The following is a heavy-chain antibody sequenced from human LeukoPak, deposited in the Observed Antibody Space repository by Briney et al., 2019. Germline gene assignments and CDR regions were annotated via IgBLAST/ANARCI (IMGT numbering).Heavy chain of an antibody. Sequence: SETLSLTCAVYGGSFSGYYWSWIRQPPGKGLEWIGEINYSGSTNYNPSLKSRVTISVDTPKNQFSLKLSSVTAADTAVYYCARQDIVLMVYAAWGQGTLVTVSS. CDR1: GGSFSGYY. CDR2: INYSGST. D-gene: IGHD2-8*01. CDR3: ARQDIVLMVYAA. J-gene: IGHJ5*02. V-gene: IGHV4-34*01.